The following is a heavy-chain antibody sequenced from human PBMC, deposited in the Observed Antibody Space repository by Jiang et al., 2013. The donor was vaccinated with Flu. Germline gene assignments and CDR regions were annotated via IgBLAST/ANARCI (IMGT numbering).Heavy chain of an antibody. CDR1: GFTVSSNY. CDR3: ARDQYSSSPHYGLDV. J-gene: IGHJ6*02. CDR2: IYSGGST. D-gene: IGHD6-6*01. V-gene: IGHV3-53*01. Sequence: LESGGGLIQPGGSLRLSCAASGFTVSSNYMSWVRQAPGKGLEWVSVIYSGGSTYYADSVKGRFTISRDNSKNTLCLQMNSLRAEDTAVYYCARDQYSSSPHYGLDVWGQGTTVTVSS.